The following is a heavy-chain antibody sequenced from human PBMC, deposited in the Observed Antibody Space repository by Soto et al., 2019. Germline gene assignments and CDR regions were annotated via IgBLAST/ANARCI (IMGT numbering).Heavy chain of an antibody. J-gene: IGHJ6*02. D-gene: IGHD6-13*01. CDR2: INAGNGNT. CDR1: GYTFTRYA. Sequence: QVQLVQSGAEVKKPGASVKVSCKASGYTFTRYAMHWVRQAPGQRLEWMGWINAGNGNTKYSQKFQGRVNITRDTSASTAYMELSSLRSEDTAVYYCASSNIVAAPYGMDVWGQGTTVTVSS. V-gene: IGHV1-3*01. CDR3: ASSNIVAAPYGMDV.